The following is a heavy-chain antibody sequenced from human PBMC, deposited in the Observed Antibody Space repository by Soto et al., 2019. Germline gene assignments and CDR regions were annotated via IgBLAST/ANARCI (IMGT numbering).Heavy chain of an antibody. CDR3: ARGRVVVPAAVMFNCLDP. Sequence: LSLTCTVSGYSIRNGYYWGWIRQPPGKGLEWIGYIFHGGSTYYNPSLRSRVTISVDRSRTQFSLKMSSVTAADTAVYYCARGRVVVPAAVMFNCLDPWGQGALVTVSS. CDR2: IFHGGST. J-gene: IGHJ5*02. D-gene: IGHD2-2*01. CDR1: GYSIRNGYY. V-gene: IGHV4-38-2*02.